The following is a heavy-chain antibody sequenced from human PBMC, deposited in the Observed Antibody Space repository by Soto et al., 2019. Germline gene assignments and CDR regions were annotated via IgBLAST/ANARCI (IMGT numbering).Heavy chain of an antibody. D-gene: IGHD3-10*01. V-gene: IGHV2-5*02. CDR2: IYWDDDK. CDR3: AHSNGDYGSGSYYIPLFDY. CDR1: GFSLSTSGVG. Sequence: KESGPTLVKPTQTLTLTCPFSGFSLSTSGVGVGWIRQPPGKALEWLALIYWDDDKRYSPSLKSRLTITKDTSKNQVVLTMTNMDPVDTATYYCAHSNGDYGSGSYYIPLFDYWGQGTLVTVSS. J-gene: IGHJ4*02.